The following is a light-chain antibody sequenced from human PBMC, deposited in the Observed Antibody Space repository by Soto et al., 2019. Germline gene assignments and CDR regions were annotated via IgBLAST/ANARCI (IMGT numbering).Light chain of an antibody. Sequence: QSVLTQPPSASGSPGQSVTISCTGTSSDVGAYDYVSWYQQHPGKAPKLMIYEINKRPSGVPDRFSGSKSGNTASLTVSGLQAEAEADYYCSSFAGSNNFPYVFGTGTKGPAL. CDR1: SSDVGAYDY. CDR3: SSFAGSNNFPYV. V-gene: IGLV2-8*01. J-gene: IGLJ1*01. CDR2: EIN.